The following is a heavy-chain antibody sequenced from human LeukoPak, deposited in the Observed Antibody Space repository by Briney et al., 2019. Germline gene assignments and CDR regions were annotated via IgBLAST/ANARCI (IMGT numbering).Heavy chain of an antibody. J-gene: IGHJ5*02. V-gene: IGHV4-39*01. Sequence: KPSETLSLTCTVSGGSISSSSYYWGWIRQPLGKGLEWIGSIYYSGSTYYNPSLKSRVTISVDTSKNQFSLKLSSVTAADTAVYYCARIKERNYGDLPRWFDPWGQGTLVTVSS. CDR2: IYYSGST. CDR1: GGSISSSSYY. CDR3: ARIKERNYGDLPRWFDP. D-gene: IGHD4-17*01.